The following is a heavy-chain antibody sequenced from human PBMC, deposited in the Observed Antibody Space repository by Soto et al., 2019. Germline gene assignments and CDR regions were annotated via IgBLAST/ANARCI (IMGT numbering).Heavy chain of an antibody. D-gene: IGHD2-2*01. Sequence: PGGSLRLSCAASGFTFSSYAMSWVRQAPGKGLEWVSAISGSGGSTYYADSVKGRFTISRDNSKNTLYLQMNSLRAEDTAVYYCATTVIVVVPAAMGSFDPWGQGTLVT. CDR3: ATTVIVVVPAAMGSFDP. V-gene: IGHV3-23*01. J-gene: IGHJ5*02. CDR2: ISGSGGST. CDR1: GFTFSSYA.